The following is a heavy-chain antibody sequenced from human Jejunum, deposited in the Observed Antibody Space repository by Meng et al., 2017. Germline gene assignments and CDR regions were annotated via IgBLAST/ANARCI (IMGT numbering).Heavy chain of an antibody. V-gene: IGHV6-1*01. Sequence: QGPLPQAGPGLLKPSQTLSRTCASSGDRGSSNSAAWNWIRQSPSRGLEWLGRTYYRSKYYNDSALSVKSRITINPDTSKNQFSLQLHSVTPEATAIYSCASDWGDVRGGFDFWGQGTLVTVSS. CDR3: ASDWGDVRGGFDF. CDR2: TYYRSKYYN. D-gene: IGHD3-10*02. J-gene: IGHJ4*02. CDR1: GDRGSSNSAA.